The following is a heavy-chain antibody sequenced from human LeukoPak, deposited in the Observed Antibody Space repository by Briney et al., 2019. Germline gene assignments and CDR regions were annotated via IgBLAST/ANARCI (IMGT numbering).Heavy chain of an antibody. Sequence: GGSLRLSCAASGFTVSSNYMSWVRQAPGKGLEWVSVIYSGGSTYYADSVKGRFTISRHNSKNTLYLQMNSLRAEDTAVYYCARDPSSSSSTYYFDYWGQGTLVTVSS. D-gene: IGHD6-6*01. V-gene: IGHV3-53*04. CDR2: IYSGGST. CDR1: GFTVSSNY. J-gene: IGHJ4*02. CDR3: ARDPSSSSSTYYFDY.